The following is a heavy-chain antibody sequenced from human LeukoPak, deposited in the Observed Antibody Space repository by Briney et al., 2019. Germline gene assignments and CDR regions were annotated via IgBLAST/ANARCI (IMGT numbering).Heavy chain of an antibody. V-gene: IGHV3-21*01. Sequence: PGGSLRLSCAASGFTFSSYSMNWVRQAPGKRLEWVSSISSSSSYIYYADSVKGRFTISRDNAKNSLYLQMNSLRAEDTAVYYCARGGNYDYGDYDVDYWGQGTLVTVSS. J-gene: IGHJ4*02. CDR2: ISSSSSYI. D-gene: IGHD4-17*01. CDR3: ARGGNYDYGDYDVDY. CDR1: GFTFSSYS.